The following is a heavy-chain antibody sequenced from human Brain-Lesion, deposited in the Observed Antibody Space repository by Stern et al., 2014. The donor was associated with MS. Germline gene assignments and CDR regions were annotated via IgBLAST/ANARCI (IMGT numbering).Heavy chain of an antibody. J-gene: IGHJ4*02. Sequence: VHLVESGAEVKQPGASVKVSCKASGYTFTGYYMHWVRQAPGQGLEWMGGINPKSGGTNYAQKVECWVPMTRATTINTAKMELSRLRSDDTAVYYGATYFYDSTGLKDFWGQGPLVTVSS. CDR2: INPKSGGT. V-gene: IGHV1-2*04. CDR1: GYTFTGYY. D-gene: IGHD3-22*01. CDR3: ATYFYDSTGLKDF.